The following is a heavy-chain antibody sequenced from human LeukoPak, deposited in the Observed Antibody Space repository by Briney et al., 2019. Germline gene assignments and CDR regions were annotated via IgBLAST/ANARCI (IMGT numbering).Heavy chain of an antibody. Sequence: GAAVKVSCKASGYTFTTYNIHWVRQAPGQGLEWMGIINPSGGSTSYAQKFQGRVTMTRDTSTSTVFMGLGSLRSEDTVVYYCARTQRGSFPFDYWGQGTLVTVSS. J-gene: IGHJ4*02. CDR1: GYTFTTYN. CDR3: ARTQRGSFPFDY. CDR2: INPSGGST. V-gene: IGHV1-46*01. D-gene: IGHD1-26*01.